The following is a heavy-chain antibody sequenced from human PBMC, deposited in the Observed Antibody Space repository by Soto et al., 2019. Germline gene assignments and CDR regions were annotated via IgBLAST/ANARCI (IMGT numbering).Heavy chain of an antibody. CDR3: AKEGNSGLYYFDY. V-gene: IGHV3-23*01. CDR2: ISGSGDSP. J-gene: IGHJ4*02. D-gene: IGHD6-19*01. Sequence: EVQLLESGGGLVQPGGSLRLSCAASGFTFSNYAISWVRQAPGKGLEWVSIISGSGDSPYYADSVKGRFTISRDNSRNTLYLQMNSLRAGDSAKYYCAKEGNSGLYYFDYWGPGTLVTVSS. CDR1: GFTFSNYA.